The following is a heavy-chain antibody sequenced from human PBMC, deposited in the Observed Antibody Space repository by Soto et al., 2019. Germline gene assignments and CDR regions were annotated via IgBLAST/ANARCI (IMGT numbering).Heavy chain of an antibody. D-gene: IGHD3-3*01. Sequence: SVKVSCTASGFTFTNSAVQWVRQARGQRLEWIGWIVVGSGNTNYAQKFQERVTITRDMSTSTAYMELSSLRSEDTAVYYCAAGCLQFLEGFPHPYKGMDVWGKGTTVTVSS. CDR1: GFTFTNSA. V-gene: IGHV1-58*01. J-gene: IGHJ6*04. CDR2: IVVGSGNT. CDR3: AAGCLQFLEGFPHPYKGMDV.